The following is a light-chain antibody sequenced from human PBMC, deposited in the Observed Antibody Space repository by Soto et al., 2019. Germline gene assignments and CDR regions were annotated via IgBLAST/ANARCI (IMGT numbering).Light chain of an antibody. J-gene: IGLJ3*02. Sequence: QSALTQPASVSGSPGQSITISCTGTSSDVGGYNYVSWYQQHPGKAPKLMIYEVSNRPSGVSTRFSGSKSGNTASLTISGLQAEDEVDYYCSSYTSSSTRVFGGGTKLTVL. CDR3: SSYTSSSTRV. V-gene: IGLV2-14*01. CDR1: SSDVGGYNY. CDR2: EVS.